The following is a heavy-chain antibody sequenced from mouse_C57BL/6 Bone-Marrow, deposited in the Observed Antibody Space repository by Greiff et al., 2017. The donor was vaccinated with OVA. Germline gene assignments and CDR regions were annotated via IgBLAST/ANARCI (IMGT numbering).Heavy chain of an antibody. CDR3: ARDSSGYVGYAMDY. D-gene: IGHD3-2*02. CDR2: IDPSDSYT. J-gene: IGHJ4*01. CDR1: GYTFTSYW. Sequence: QVQLQQPGAELVKPGASVKLSCKASGYTFTSYWMQWVKQRPGQGLEWIGEIDPSDSYTNYNQKFKGKATLTVDTSSSTAYMQLSSPTSEDSAVYYSARDSSGYVGYAMDYWGQGTSVTVSS. V-gene: IGHV1-50*01.